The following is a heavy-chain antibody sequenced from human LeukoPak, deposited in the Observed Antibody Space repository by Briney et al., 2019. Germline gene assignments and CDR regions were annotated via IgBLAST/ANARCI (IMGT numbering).Heavy chain of an antibody. J-gene: IGHJ4*02. D-gene: IGHD3-10*01. CDR2: ISGSGGST. V-gene: IGHV3-23*01. CDR1: GFTFSSYA. CDR3: AKDGLVDYYGSGSFLDY. Sequence: GGSLRLSCAASGFTFSSYAMSWVRQAPGKGLEWVSAISGSGGSTYYADSVKGRFTISRDNSKNTLYLQMDRLRAEDTAVYYCAKDGLVDYYGSGSFLDYWGQGTLVTVSP.